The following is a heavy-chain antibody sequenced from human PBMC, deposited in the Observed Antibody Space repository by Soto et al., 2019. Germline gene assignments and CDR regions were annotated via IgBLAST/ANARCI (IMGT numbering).Heavy chain of an antibody. Sequence: SETLSLTCTVSGGAIRNSIYYWGWIRQPPGKGLEWIGTIYYDGSVAYSPSLKSRVTLSVDTSRNHFSVRINSVTAADTAVYFCARHRIAVAGPLDYWGQGTLVTVSS. D-gene: IGHD6-19*01. CDR1: GGAIRNSIYY. V-gene: IGHV4-39*01. CDR3: ARHRIAVAGPLDY. J-gene: IGHJ4*02. CDR2: IYYDGSV.